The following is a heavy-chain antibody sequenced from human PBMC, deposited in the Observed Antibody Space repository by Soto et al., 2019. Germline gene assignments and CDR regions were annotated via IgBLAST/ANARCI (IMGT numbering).Heavy chain of an antibody. CDR2: IIPILNTA. Sequence: QVHLVQSGAEVKKPGSSVRVSCKTSGGTFSSYSFTWVRQAPGQGLEWMGEIIPILNTANFAQKFQSRVTITADEPTSTVYMAVSCLSPEGTAVYYCARVAYDSTYCFYYYGLDVWGPGNTVPVSS. J-gene: IGHJ6*02. CDR1: GGTFSSYS. D-gene: IGHD2-15*01. CDR3: ARVAYDSTYCFYYYGLDV. V-gene: IGHV1-69*01.